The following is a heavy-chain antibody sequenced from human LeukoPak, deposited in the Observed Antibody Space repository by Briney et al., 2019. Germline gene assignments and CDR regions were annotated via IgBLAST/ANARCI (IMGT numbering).Heavy chain of an antibody. V-gene: IGHV1-2*02. CDR1: GYTFTGYY. J-gene: IGHJ6*03. CDR2: INPNSGGT. CDR3: ATPYYYGSGSPSDYYMDV. D-gene: IGHD3-10*01. Sequence: ASVKVSCKASGYTFTGYYMHWVRQAPGQGLEWMGWINPNSGGTNYAQKFQGRVTMTRDTSISTAYMELSRLRSDDTAVYYCATPYYYGSGSPSDYYMDVWGKGTTVTVPS.